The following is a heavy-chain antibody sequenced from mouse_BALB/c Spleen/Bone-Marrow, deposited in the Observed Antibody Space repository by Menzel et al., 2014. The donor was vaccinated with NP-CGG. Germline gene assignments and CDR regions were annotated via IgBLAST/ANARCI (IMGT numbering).Heavy chain of an antibody. J-gene: IGHJ2*01. CDR2: IYPGNSDT. D-gene: IGHD3-1*01. V-gene: IGHV1-5*01. CDR3: TTLARSDFDY. Sequence: EVKLQESGTVLARPGAAVKMSCKASGYTFSNYWMHWVKQRPGQGLEWIGTIYPGNSDTTYNQKFKGKAKLTAVTSTSTAYMELSSLTNEDSAVYYCTTLARSDFDYWGQGTTLTASP. CDR1: GYTFSNYW.